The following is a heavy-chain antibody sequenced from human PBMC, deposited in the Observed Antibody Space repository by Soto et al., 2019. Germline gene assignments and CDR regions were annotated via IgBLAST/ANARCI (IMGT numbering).Heavy chain of an antibody. J-gene: IGHJ3*02. Sequence: GASVKVSCKASGGTFSSYAISWVRQAPGQGLEWMGGIIPIFGTANYAQKFQGRVTITADKSTSTAYMELSSLRSEDTAVYYCARVRNTKIYDSSAYRRAAFDIWGQGTMVTVSS. V-gene: IGHV1-69*06. CDR3: ARVRNTKIYDSSAYRRAAFDI. CDR1: GGTFSSYA. D-gene: IGHD3-22*01. CDR2: IIPIFGTA.